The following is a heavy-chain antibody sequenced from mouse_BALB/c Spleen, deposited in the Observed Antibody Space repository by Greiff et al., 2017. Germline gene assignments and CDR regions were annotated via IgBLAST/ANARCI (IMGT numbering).Heavy chain of an antibody. CDR1: GYAFTSYN. Sequence: VQLQQSGPELVKPGASVKVSCKASGYAFTSYNMYWVKQSHGKSLEWIGYINPYNGGTSYNQKFKGKATLTVDKSSSTAYMELLSLTSEDSAVYYCARGGFAYWGQGTLVTVSA. V-gene: IGHV1S135*01. CDR3: ARGGFAY. J-gene: IGHJ3*01. CDR2: INPYNGGT.